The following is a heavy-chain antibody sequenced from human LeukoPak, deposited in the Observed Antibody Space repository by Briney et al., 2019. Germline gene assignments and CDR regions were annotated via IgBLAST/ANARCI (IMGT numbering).Heavy chain of an antibody. J-gene: IGHJ5*02. D-gene: IGHD4/OR15-4a*01. V-gene: IGHV1-69*01. CDR3: AREVPHGNWFGP. CDR1: GGTFSSYA. CDR2: IIPIFGTA. Sequence: GSSVKVSCKASGGTFSSYAISWVRQAPGQGLEWMGGIIPIFGTANYAQKFQGRVTITADESTSTAYMELSSLRSEDTAVYYCAREVPHGNWFGPWGQGTLVAVSS.